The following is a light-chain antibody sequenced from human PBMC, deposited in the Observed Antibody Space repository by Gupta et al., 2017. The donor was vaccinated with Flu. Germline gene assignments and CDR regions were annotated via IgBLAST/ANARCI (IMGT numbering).Light chain of an antibody. J-gene: IGLJ3*02. Sequence: QSALTPPASVSASPGQSITISCTGTSSDVGGYNYVSWYQQHPGKAPKVMIYEGSKRPSGVSNRFSGSKSGNTASLTISGLQAEDEADYYCSSYTSSSIPWVFGGGTKLTVL. V-gene: IGLV2-14*01. CDR2: EGS. CDR1: SSDVGGYNY. CDR3: SSYTSSSIPWV.